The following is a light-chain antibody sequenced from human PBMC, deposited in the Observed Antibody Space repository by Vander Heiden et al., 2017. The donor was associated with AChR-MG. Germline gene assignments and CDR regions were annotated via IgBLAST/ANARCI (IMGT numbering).Light chain of an antibody. J-gene: IGLJ2*01. CDR3: AAWHDSLKVV. CDR2: NNK. Sequence: SVLTQPPSASGTPGQRVTMSCAGSTSNIGGASVNWDHQVPGMAPKRRSYNNKRRPSGVPDRCAGSKSGTSASLAISGLQSEDEGDYYCAAWHDSLKVVFGGGTKLTVL. V-gene: IGLV1-44*01. CDR1: TSNIGGAS.